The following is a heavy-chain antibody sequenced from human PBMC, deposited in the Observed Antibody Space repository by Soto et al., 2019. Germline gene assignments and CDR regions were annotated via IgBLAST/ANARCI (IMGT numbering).Heavy chain of an antibody. CDR3: ARAFDDSSGYYGGLGY. J-gene: IGHJ4*02. V-gene: IGHV4-30-4*01. CDR2: IYYSGST. D-gene: IGHD3-22*01. CDR1: GGSISSGDYY. Sequence: QVQLQESGPGLVKPSQTLSLTCTVSGGSISSGDYYWSWIRQPPGKGLEWIGYIYYSGSTYYNPSLKHRITISVDTPKNQLSLKLSSVTAADTAVYYCARAFDDSSGYYGGLGYWGQGTLVTVSS.